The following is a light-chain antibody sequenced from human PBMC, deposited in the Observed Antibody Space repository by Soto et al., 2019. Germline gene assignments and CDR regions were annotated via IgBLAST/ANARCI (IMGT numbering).Light chain of an antibody. CDR1: QSISSW. Sequence: DIQMTQCPSSVSASVGDRVTITCRTSQSISSWLAWYQQKPGKAPKLLICAASSLQSGVPSRFSGSGSRTDFTLTISSLQPEDFATYYCQQAYSFPITFGQGKRLEIK. CDR3: QQAYSFPIT. V-gene: IGKV1D-12*01. J-gene: IGKJ5*01. CDR2: AAS.